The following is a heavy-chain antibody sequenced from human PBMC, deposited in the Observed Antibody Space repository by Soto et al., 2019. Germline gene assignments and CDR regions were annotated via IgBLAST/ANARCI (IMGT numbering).Heavy chain of an antibody. Sequence: EGQLVESGGGLVQPGGSLKLSCAASGFTFSDSAMHWVRQASGKGLEWVGRIRSKALSYATAYAASVQGRFTISRDDSENTAYLQMNSLKTEDTAVYYCLRASWNYYYYGMDIWGQGTTVTVSS. V-gene: IGHV3-73*02. CDR3: LRASWNYYYYGMDI. CDR2: IRSKALSYAT. J-gene: IGHJ6*02. CDR1: GFTFSDSA. D-gene: IGHD1-1*01.